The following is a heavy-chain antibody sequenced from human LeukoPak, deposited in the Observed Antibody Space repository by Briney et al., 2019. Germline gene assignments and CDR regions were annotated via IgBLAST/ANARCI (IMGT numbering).Heavy chain of an antibody. Sequence: GGSLRLSCAAPGFTFSSYGMHWVRQAPGKGLEWVAVISYDGSNKYYADSVKGRFTISRDNSKNTLYLQMNSLRAEDTAVYYCAKDWDIVVVPAAMGDAFDIWGQGTMVTVSS. V-gene: IGHV3-30*18. D-gene: IGHD2-2*01. CDR2: ISYDGSNK. CDR3: AKDWDIVVVPAAMGDAFDI. CDR1: GFTFSSYG. J-gene: IGHJ3*02.